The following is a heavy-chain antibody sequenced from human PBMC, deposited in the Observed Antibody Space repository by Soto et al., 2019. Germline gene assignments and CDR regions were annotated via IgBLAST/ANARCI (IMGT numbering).Heavy chain of an antibody. CDR1: GFTFSSYD. CDR2: ISYDGSNK. V-gene: IGHV3-30-3*01. J-gene: IGHJ4*02. CDR3: ARQGEGLWYSYGYFLDY. D-gene: IGHD5-18*01. Sequence: QVQLVEYGGGVVQHGRSLRLSCAASGFTFSSYDMPWVRQAPGKGLEWVAVISYDGSNKYYADSVKGRFTISRDNCKNTLYLQMNSLRAEDTAVYYCARQGEGLWYSYGYFLDYWGQGTLVTVSS.